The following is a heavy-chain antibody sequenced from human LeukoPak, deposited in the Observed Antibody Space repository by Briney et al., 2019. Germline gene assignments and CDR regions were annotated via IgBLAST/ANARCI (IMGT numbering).Heavy chain of an antibody. CDR2: FDPEDGET. D-gene: IGHD6-13*01. Sequence: GASVKVSCKVSGYTLTELSMHWVRQAPGKGLEWMGGFDPEDGETIYAQKFQGRVTMTEDTSTDTAYMELNSLRAEDTAVYYCAKVYFAVAAAGTIDYWGQGTLVTVSS. CDR1: GYTLTELS. V-gene: IGHV1-24*01. J-gene: IGHJ4*02. CDR3: AKVYFAVAAAGTIDY.